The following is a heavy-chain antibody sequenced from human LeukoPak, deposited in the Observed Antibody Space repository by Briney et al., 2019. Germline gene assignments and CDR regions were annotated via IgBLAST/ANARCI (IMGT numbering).Heavy chain of an antibody. D-gene: IGHD5-12*01. V-gene: IGHV3-20*04. J-gene: IGHJ4*02. Sequence: GGSLRLSCAASGFTFDDYGMSWVRQAPGKGLEWVSGINWNGGATGYADSVKGRFTISRDNAKNSLYLQMNSLRAEDTALYYCARDGAMIAAGGYFDYWGQGTLVIVSS. CDR1: GFTFDDYG. CDR3: ARDGAMIAAGGYFDY. CDR2: INWNGGAT.